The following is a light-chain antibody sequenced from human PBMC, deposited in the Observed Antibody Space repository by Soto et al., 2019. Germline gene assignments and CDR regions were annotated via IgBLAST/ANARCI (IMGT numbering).Light chain of an antibody. J-gene: IGKJ5*01. CDR1: QSVGNN. CDR3: QQYNGWPIT. Sequence: EIVMTQSPATLSVSPRARVTLSCRASQSVGNNLAWHQQKPRQAPRLLIYGASTRATGFPARFSGSGSGTEFTLTISSLQSEDFAVYYCQQYNGWPITFGQGTRLEIK. CDR2: GAS. V-gene: IGKV3-15*01.